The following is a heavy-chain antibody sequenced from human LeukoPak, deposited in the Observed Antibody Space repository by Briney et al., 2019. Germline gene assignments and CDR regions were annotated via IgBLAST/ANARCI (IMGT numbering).Heavy chain of an antibody. CDR3: AKGLAVALGY. Sequence: GGSLRLSCAASGFIFNNYWMHWVRQAPGKGLVWVSRINSDGSSRNYADSVKGRFTISRDNAKNTLYLQMNSLRAEDTAMYYCAKGLAVALGYWGQGTLVTVSS. V-gene: IGHV3-74*01. D-gene: IGHD6-19*01. CDR2: INSDGSSR. J-gene: IGHJ4*02. CDR1: GFIFNNYW.